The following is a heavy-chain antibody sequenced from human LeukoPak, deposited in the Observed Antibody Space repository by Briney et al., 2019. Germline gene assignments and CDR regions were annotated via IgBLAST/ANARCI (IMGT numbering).Heavy chain of an antibody. D-gene: IGHD4-17*01. J-gene: IGHJ6*02. Sequence: PSETLSLTCAVYGGSFSGYYWSWIRQPPGKGLEWIGEINHSGGTNYNPSLKSRVTISVDTSKNQFSLKLSSVTAAVTAVHYCARSSRGYGDRRPNYGMDVWGQGTTVTVSS. CDR2: INHSGGT. CDR3: ARSSRGYGDRRPNYGMDV. V-gene: IGHV4-34*01. CDR1: GGSFSGYY.